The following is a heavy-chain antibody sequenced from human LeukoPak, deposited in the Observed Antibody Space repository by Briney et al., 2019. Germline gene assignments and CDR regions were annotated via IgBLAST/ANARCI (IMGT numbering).Heavy chain of an antibody. CDR2: INPNSGGT. V-gene: IGHV1-2*02. D-gene: IGHD2-2*01. CDR3: ARVGVPAAMTWVESDY. Sequence: ASVKVSCKASGYTFTGHYMHWVRQAPGQGLEWMGWINPNSGGTNYAQKFQGRVTMTRDTSINIVYMELSGLRSDDTAVYYCARVGVPAAMTWVESDYWGQGTLVTVSS. CDR1: GYTFTGHY. J-gene: IGHJ4*02.